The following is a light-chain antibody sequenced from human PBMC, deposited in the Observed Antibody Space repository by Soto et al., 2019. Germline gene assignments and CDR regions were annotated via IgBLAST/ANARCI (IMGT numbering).Light chain of an antibody. CDR1: YSVSTN. CDR3: QQRSNWLT. V-gene: IGKV3-15*01. J-gene: IGKJ4*01. CDR2: GAS. Sequence: EIVMTQSPATLSVSPGEGATLSCRASYSVSTNLAWYQQTPGQAPRLLIYGASTRATGIPARFSGSGSGTDFTLIISRLEPEDFAVYYCQQRSNWLTFGGGTKVDIK.